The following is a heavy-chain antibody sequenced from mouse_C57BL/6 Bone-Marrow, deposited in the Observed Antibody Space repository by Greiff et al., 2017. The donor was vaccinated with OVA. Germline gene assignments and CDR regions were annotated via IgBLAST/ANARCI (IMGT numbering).Heavy chain of an antibody. CDR2: INPNNGGT. D-gene: IGHD1-1*01. J-gene: IGHJ2*01. CDR3: ARRDLFPDYFDY. CDR1: GYTFTDYY. Sequence: EVQLQQSGPELVKPGASVKISCKASGYTFTDYYMNWVKQSHGKSLEWIGDINPNNGGTSYNQKFKGKATLTVDKSSSTAYMELRSLTSEDSAVYYCARRDLFPDYFDYWGQSTTLTVSS. V-gene: IGHV1-26*01.